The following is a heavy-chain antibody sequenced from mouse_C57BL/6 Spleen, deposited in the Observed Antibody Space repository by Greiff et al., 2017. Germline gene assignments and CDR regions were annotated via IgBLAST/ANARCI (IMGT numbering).Heavy chain of an antibody. CDR2: IDPETGGT. Sequence: QVQLQQSGAELVRPGASVTLSCKASGYTFTDYEMHWVQQTPVHGLEWIGAIDPETGGTAYNQKFKGKAILTADKSSSTAYMEARSLRSEDAAVYYCTRCYSKGHSDWWGQGTTLTVSS. CDR1: GYTFTDYE. D-gene: IGHD2-5*01. J-gene: IGHJ2*01. V-gene: IGHV1-15*01. CDR3: TRCYSKGHSDW.